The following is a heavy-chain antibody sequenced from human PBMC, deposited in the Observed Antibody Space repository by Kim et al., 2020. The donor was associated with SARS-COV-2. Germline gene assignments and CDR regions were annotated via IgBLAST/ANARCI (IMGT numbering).Heavy chain of an antibody. CDR3: ARLSGYPFNWFDP. CDR2: IYSGGST. CDR1: GFTVSSNY. J-gene: IGHJ5*02. Sequence: GGSLRLSCAASGFTVSSNYMSWVRQAPGKGLEWVSVIYSGGSTYYADSVKGRFTISRDNSKNTLYLQMNSLRAEDTAVYYCARLSGYPFNWFDPWGQGTLVTVSS. D-gene: IGHD5-12*01. V-gene: IGHV3-53*01.